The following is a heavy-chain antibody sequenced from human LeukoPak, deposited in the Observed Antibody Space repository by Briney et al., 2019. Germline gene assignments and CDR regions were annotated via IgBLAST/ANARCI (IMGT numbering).Heavy chain of an antibody. CDR2: IYSGGST. J-gene: IGHJ4*02. Sequence: GGSLRLSCAASGFTVSSNYMSWVRQAPGKGLEWVSVIYSGGSTYYADSVKGRFTISRDNSKNTLYLQMNSLRAEDTAVYYCASSSYYYGSGTPGGFDYWGQGTLVTVSS. CDR3: ASSSYYYGSGTPGGFDY. V-gene: IGHV3-53*01. CDR1: GFTVSSNY. D-gene: IGHD3-10*01.